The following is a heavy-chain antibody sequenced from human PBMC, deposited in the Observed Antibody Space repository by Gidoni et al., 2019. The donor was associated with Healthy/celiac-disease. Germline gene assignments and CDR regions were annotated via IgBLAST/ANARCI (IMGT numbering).Heavy chain of an antibody. CDR3: ARAGAWGSYFDY. V-gene: IGHV4-59*01. CDR1: GGSISSYY. D-gene: IGHD1-26*01. CDR2: IYYSGST. J-gene: IGHJ4*02. Sequence: QVQLQESGPGLVKPSETLSLTCTVSGGSISSYYWSWIRQPPGKGLEWIGYIYYSGSTNYNPSLKSRVTISVDTSKNQFSLKLSSVTAADTAVYYCARAGAWGSYFDYWGQGTLVTVSS.